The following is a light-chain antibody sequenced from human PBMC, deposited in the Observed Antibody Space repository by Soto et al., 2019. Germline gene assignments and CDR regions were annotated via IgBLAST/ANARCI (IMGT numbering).Light chain of an antibody. V-gene: IGLV1-40*01. CDR2: GDS. CDR1: RSNIGAGFD. J-gene: IGLJ2*01. Sequence: QSVLTQPPSVSGAPGQRVTISCTGTRSNIGAGFDVNWYQQLPGTAPKLLIHGDSHRPSGVPDRFSGSKSGTSASLAITGLQADDEADYYCQYYDSSLKWVFGGGTKLTVL. CDR3: QYYDSSLKWV.